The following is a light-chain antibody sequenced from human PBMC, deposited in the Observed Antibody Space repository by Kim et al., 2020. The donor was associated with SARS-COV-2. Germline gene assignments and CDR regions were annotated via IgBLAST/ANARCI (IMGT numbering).Light chain of an antibody. CDR2: YNS. Sequence: PGKTARITCGGNNIGSKSVHWYQQKPGQAPVLVIYYNSDRPSGIPERFSGSNSGNTATLTISRVEAGDEADYYCQVWDSSSDHRVFGGGTQLTVL. J-gene: IGLJ3*02. V-gene: IGLV3-21*04. CDR3: QVWDSSSDHRV. CDR1: NIGSKS.